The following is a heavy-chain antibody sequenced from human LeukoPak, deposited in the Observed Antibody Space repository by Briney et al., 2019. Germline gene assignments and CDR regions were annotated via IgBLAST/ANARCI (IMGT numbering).Heavy chain of an antibody. D-gene: IGHD2-15*01. CDR3: ARLLLISARPIDY. CDR1: GFTFSSYA. J-gene: IGHJ4*02. Sequence: PGGSLRLSCAASGFTFSSYAMHWVRQAPGKGLEWVAVISYDGSNKYYADSVKGRFTISRDNSKNTLYLQMNSLRAEDTAVYYCARLLLISARPIDYWGQGTLVTVSS. V-gene: IGHV3-30*04. CDR2: ISYDGSNK.